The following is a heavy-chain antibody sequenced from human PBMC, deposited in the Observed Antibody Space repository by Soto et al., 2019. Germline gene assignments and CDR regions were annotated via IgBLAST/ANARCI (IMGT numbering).Heavy chain of an antibody. V-gene: IGHV3-23*01. CDR2: IRDNGGST. CDR1: GFTFSTYA. Sequence: EVQLLESGGGLVQPGGSLRLSCAASGFTFSTYAMSWVRQVPGQALVWVSGIRDNGGSTFYADPVRGRFTISRDNTKNTLYLHMDTLRVEDTAIYYCAKEVAVIGTPLFDYWGQGTLVTVSS. J-gene: IGHJ4*02. D-gene: IGHD2-15*01. CDR3: AKEVAVIGTPLFDY.